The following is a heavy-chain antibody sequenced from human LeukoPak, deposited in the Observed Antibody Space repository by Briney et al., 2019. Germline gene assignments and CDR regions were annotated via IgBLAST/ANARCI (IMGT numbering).Heavy chain of an antibody. D-gene: IGHD6-19*01. CDR2: IYNGVPT. CDR1: GAPISRFY. Sequence: SETLSLTCTTSGAPISRFYWSWVRQPPGKGLEWIGNIYNGVPTFFNPSLKSRVTLSVDTSKTQFSLQLASVTAAVTAVYYCVQTTGWTGFDYWGQGILVTVSS. J-gene: IGHJ4*02. CDR3: VQTTGWTGFDY. V-gene: IGHV4-4*09.